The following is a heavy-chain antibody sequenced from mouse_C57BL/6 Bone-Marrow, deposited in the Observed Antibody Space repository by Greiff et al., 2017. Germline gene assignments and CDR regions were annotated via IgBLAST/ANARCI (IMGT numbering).Heavy chain of an antibody. D-gene: IGHD2-12*01. V-gene: IGHV5-6*02. CDR1: GFTFSSYG. CDR3: ARLRRRRYYFDY. CDR2: ISSGGSYT. Sequence: DVKLVESGGDLVKPGGSLKLSCAASGFTFSSYGMSWVRQTPDKRLEWVATISSGGSYTYYPDSVKGRFTISRDNAKNTLYLQMSSLKSEDTAMYYCARLRRRRYYFDYWGQGTTLTVSS. J-gene: IGHJ2*01.